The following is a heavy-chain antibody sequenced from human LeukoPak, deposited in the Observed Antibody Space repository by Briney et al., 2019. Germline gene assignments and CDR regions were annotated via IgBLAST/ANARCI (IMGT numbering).Heavy chain of an antibody. CDR1: GGSISSYY. Sequence: SETLSLTCTVSGGSISSYYWSWIRQPPGKGLEWIGYIYYSGSTNYNPSLKSRVTISVDTSKNQFSLKLSSVTAADTAVYYCARELIYPNQLLYPLLAFDIWGQGTMVTVSS. CDR2: IYYSGST. J-gene: IGHJ3*02. D-gene: IGHD2-2*02. V-gene: IGHV4-59*01. CDR3: ARELIYPNQLLYPLLAFDI.